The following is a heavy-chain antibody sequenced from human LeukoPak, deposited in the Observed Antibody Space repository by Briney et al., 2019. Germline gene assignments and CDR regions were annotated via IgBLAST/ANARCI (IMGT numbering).Heavy chain of an antibody. CDR1: GGSISSSSYY. J-gene: IGHJ4*02. Sequence: SETLSLTCTVSGGSISSSSYYWGWIRQPPGKGLEWIGSIYYSGSTYYNPSLKSRVTISVDTSKNQFSLKLSSVTAADTAVYYCAREVRAAAPFDYWGQGTLVTVSS. D-gene: IGHD6-13*01. CDR2: IYYSGST. CDR3: AREVRAAAPFDY. V-gene: IGHV4-39*07.